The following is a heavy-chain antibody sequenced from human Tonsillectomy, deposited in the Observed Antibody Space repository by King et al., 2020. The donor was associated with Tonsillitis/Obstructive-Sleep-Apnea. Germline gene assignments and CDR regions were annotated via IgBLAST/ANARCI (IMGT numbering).Heavy chain of an antibody. V-gene: IGHV1-18*01. J-gene: IGHJ5*02. CDR3: AGDSGVQWHPFDP. CDR2: ISGFNGNT. CDR1: GYTFISFG. Sequence: VQLVESGAEVKKPGASVKVSCKASGYTFISFGISWVRQAPGQGLEWMGWISGFNGNTNYAQKFQDRVTMTTDTSTSTAYMELRSLRSDDTAVYYCAGDSGVQWHPFDPWGQGTLVTVSS. D-gene: IGHD6-19*01.